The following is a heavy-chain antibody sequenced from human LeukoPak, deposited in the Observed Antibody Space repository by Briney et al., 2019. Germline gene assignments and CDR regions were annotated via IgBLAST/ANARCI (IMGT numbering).Heavy chain of an antibody. Sequence: SVKVSCKASGGTFSSYAISWVRQAPGQGLEWMGRIIPILGIANYAQKFQGRVTITADKSTSTAYMELSSLRSEDTAVYCCARVIVGATSPFDIWGQGTMVTVSS. J-gene: IGHJ3*02. V-gene: IGHV1-69*04. CDR1: GGTFSSYA. CDR2: IIPILGIA. D-gene: IGHD1-26*01. CDR3: ARVIVGATSPFDI.